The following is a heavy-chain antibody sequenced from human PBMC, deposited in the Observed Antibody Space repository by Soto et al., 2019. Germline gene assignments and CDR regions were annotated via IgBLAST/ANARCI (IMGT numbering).Heavy chain of an antibody. CDR2: INPSGGRT. CDR1: GYTFINYY. V-gene: IGHV1-46*01. J-gene: IGHJ6*02. Sequence: VKVSCKSSGYTFINYYVHWVRQAPGQGLEWMGMINPSGGRTTYPQKFQGRVTMTRDTSTSTVYVELSSLRSDDTAVFYCAREKASTSLLTHYYYAMDVWGQGTTVTVSS. CDR3: AREKASTSLLTHYYYAMDV.